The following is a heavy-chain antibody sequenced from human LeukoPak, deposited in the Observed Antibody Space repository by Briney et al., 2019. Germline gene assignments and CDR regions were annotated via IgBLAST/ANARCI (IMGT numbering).Heavy chain of an antibody. CDR1: GGSISSYY. CDR3: ARTEESGYSYRYFGYYYYMDV. Sequence: SETLSLTCTVSGGSISSYYWSWIRQPPGKGLEWIGYIYYSGSTNYNPSLKSRVTISVDTSKNQFSLKLSSVTAADTAVYYCARTEESGYSYRYFGYYYYMDVWGKGTTVTVSS. V-gene: IGHV4-59*01. CDR2: IYYSGST. J-gene: IGHJ6*03. D-gene: IGHD5-18*01.